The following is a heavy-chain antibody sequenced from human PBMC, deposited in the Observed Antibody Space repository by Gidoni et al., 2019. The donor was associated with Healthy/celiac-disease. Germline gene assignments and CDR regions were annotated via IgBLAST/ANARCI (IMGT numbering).Heavy chain of an antibody. CDR1: GFSLSTSGMC. CDR3: ARAQRIAAAGRPPMSSYYYYYGMDV. V-gene: IGHV2-70*15. Sequence: QVTLRESGPALVKPTQTLTLTCTFSGFSLSTSGMCVSWIRQPPGKDLEWLARIDWDDDKSYSTSLKTRLTISKDTSKNQVVLTMTNMDPVDTATYYCARAQRIAAAGRPPMSSYYYYYGMDVWGQGTTVTVSS. J-gene: IGHJ6*02. D-gene: IGHD6-13*01. CDR2: IDWDDDK.